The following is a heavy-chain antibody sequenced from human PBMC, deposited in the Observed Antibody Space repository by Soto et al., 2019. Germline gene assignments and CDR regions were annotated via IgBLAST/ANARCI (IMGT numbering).Heavy chain of an antibody. J-gene: IGHJ6*02. Sequence: QVQLQESGPGLVKPSQTLSLTCTVSGGSISSGDYYWSWIRQPPGNGLEWIGYIYYSGSTYYNPSLKSRVTISVDTSKNQFSLKLSSVTAADTAVYYCARVLGDYVGSYYYYGMDVWGQGTTVTVSS. CDR3: ARVLGDYVGSYYYYGMDV. V-gene: IGHV4-30-4*01. CDR1: GGSISSGDYY. D-gene: IGHD4-17*01. CDR2: IYYSGST.